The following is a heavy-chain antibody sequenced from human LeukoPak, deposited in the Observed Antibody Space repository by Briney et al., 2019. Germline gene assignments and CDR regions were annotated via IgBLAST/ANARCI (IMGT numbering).Heavy chain of an antibody. CDR3: ARDRDYSNDYSDY. J-gene: IGHJ4*02. V-gene: IGHV4-31*03. D-gene: IGHD4-11*01. CDR1: GGSISSGGYY. Sequence: SQTLSLTCTVSGGSISSGGYYWSWIRQHPGKGLEWIGYIYYSGSTYYNPSLKSRVTISVDTSKNQFSLKLSSVTAADTAVYYCARDRDYSNDYSDYWGQGTLVTVSS. CDR2: IYYSGST.